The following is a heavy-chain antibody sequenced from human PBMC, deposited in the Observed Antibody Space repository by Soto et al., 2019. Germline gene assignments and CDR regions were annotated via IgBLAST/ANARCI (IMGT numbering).Heavy chain of an antibody. Sequence: GGSLRLSCVASGFTFSNYSMNWVRQAPGKGLEWVSHISGSSIYIHYADSVTGRFTISRYNAKNSVYLQMASLRVEDTAVYYCAREGPLKPSSSCGQGALVTVYS. CDR1: GFTFSNYS. CDR3: AREGPLKPSSS. V-gene: IGHV3-21*01. CDR2: ISGSSIYI. J-gene: IGHJ5*02.